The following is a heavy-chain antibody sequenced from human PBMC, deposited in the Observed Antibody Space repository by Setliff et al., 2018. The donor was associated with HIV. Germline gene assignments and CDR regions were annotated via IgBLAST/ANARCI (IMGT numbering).Heavy chain of an antibody. CDR3: SRDPEGYYDSSGYYRRGFLNY. CDR2: IKSKTDGGTT. V-gene: IGHV3-15*05. D-gene: IGHD3-22*01. CDR1: GFTFSNAW. Sequence: GGSLRLSCAASGFTFSNAWMSWVRQAPGKGLEWVGRIKSKTDGGTTDYAAPVKGRFTISRDNAKNTLYLQMNSLRAEDTAVYYCSRDPEGYYDSSGYYRRGFLNYWGQGTLVTVSS. J-gene: IGHJ4*02.